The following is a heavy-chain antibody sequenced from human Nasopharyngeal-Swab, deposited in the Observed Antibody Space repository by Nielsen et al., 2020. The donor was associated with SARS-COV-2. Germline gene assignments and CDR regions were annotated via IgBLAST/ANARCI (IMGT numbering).Heavy chain of an antibody. CDR2: VSHGGGT. Sequence: SETLSPTCAVYGGSFSGHQWSWVRQPPGKGLEWIGEVSHGGGTNYNPSLKSRVTISVATSKNQFSLKLRSVTAADTAVYYCAKEGATGWFDPWGQGTLVTVSS. V-gene: IGHV4-34*01. CDR1: GGSFSGHQ. CDR3: AKEGATGWFDP. J-gene: IGHJ5*02.